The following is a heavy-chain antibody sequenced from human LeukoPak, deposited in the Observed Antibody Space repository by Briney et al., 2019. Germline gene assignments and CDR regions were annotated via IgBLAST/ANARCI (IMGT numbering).Heavy chain of an antibody. CDR2: ISSSSSYI. D-gene: IGHD3-3*01. CDR1: GFTFSSYS. CDR3: ARDLGDYDFWSGPTGSMDV. Sequence: GGSLRLSCAASGFTFSSYSMNWVRQAPGKGLEWVSSISSSSSYIYYADSVKGRFTISRDNAKNSLYLQMNSLRAEDTAVYYCARDLGDYDFWSGPTGSMDVWGQGTTVTVSS. J-gene: IGHJ6*02. V-gene: IGHV3-21*01.